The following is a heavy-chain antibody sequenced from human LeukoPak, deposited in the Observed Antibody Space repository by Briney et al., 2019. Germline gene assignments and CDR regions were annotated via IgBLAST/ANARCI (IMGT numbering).Heavy chain of an antibody. J-gene: IGHJ6*03. CDR3: ARDGGSDYYYMDV. CDR1: GYTFTGYF. V-gene: IGHV1-2*02. D-gene: IGHD3-16*01. CDR2: INPNSGDA. Sequence: ASLKVSCKASGYTFTGYFMHWVRQAPGQGLEWMGWINPNSGDANYAQKFQGRVTMTRDTSISTAYLELSRLRSDDTAVYYCARDGGSDYYYMDVWGKGTTVTISS.